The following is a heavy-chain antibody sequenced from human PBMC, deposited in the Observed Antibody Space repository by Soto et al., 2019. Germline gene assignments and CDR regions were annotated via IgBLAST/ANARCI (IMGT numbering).Heavy chain of an antibody. CDR3: ARGVTMIVVASPHFDY. V-gene: IGHV4-31*03. CDR1: GGSISSGGYH. J-gene: IGHJ4*02. Sequence: SETLSLTCTVSGGSISSGGYHWSWIRQHPGKGLEWIGYIYYSGSTYYNPSLKSRVTISVDTSKNQFSLKLSSVTAADTAVYYCARGVTMIVVASPHFDYWGQGTLVTVS. CDR2: IYYSGST. D-gene: IGHD3-22*01.